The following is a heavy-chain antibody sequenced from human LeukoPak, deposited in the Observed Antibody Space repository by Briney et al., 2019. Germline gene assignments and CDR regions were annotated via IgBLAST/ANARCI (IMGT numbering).Heavy chain of an antibody. V-gene: IGHV3-30-3*01. CDR1: GFTFSSYA. Sequence: GGSLRLSCAASGFTFSSYAMHWVRQAPGKGLEWVAVISYDGSNKYYADSVKGRFTIFRDNSKNTLYLQMNSLRAEDTAVYYRAREEMATLPYWGQGTLVTVSS. CDR2: ISYDGSNK. D-gene: IGHD5-24*01. J-gene: IGHJ4*02. CDR3: AREEMATLPY.